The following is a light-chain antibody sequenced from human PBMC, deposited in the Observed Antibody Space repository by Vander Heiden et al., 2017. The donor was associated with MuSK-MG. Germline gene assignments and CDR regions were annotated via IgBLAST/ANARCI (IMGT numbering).Light chain of an antibody. V-gene: IGKV1-39*01. CDR1: QSISNY. CDR3: QQRDSSPST. Sequence: DIQMTQSPSSLSASVGDRVTIACRASQSISNYLNWYQQKPGKAPKLLIYAASSLQSGVPSRFSGSGSGTDFTLTISRLQPEDFATYYCQQRDSSPSTFGQGTKMEIK. J-gene: IGKJ2*01. CDR2: AAS.